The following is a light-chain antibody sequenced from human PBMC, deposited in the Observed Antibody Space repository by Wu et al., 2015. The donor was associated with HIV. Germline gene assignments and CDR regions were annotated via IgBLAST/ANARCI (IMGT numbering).Light chain of an antibody. V-gene: IGKV1-6*01. Sequence: IQMTQSPSSLSASVGDRVTITCRASQGIGIDLGWYQQKPGKAPKLLIHAVSTLQTGVPSRFSGSGSGTDFTLTITSLQPEDFATYYCLQDYNFPWTFGQGTRVEIK. J-gene: IGKJ1*01. CDR3: LQDYNFPWT. CDR2: AVS. CDR1: QGIGID.